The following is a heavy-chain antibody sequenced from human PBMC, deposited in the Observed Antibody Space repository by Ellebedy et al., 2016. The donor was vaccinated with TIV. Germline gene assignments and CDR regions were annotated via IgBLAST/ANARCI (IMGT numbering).Heavy chain of an antibody. CDR2: INWNGGST. D-gene: IGHD4-17*01. CDR1: GFTFDDYG. Sequence: GESLKISCAASGFTFDDYGMSWVRQAPGKGLEWVSGINWNGGSTGYADSVKGRFTISRDNAKNSLYLQMNSLRDEDTAVYYCARDENYGAEVIDYWGQGTLVTVSS. J-gene: IGHJ4*02. CDR3: ARDENYGAEVIDY. V-gene: IGHV3-20*04.